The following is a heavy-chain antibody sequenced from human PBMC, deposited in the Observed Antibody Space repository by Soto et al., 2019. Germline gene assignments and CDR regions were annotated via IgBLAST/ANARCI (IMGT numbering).Heavy chain of an antibody. V-gene: IGHV5-51*01. D-gene: IGHD5-12*01. CDR1: GYSFTSYW. J-gene: IGHJ4*02. CDR2: IYPGDSDT. Sequence: GESLKISCKGSGYSFTSYWIGWVRQMPGKGLEWMGIIYPGDSDTRYSPSFQGQVTISADKSISTAYLQWSSLKASDTAMYYCARNGRWLQFQGDLFDYWGQGTLVTVSS. CDR3: ARNGRWLQFQGDLFDY.